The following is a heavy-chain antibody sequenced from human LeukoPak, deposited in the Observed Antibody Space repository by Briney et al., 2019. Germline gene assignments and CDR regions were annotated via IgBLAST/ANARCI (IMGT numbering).Heavy chain of an antibody. Sequence: GGSLRLSCAASGFTFSSYAMSWVRQAPGKGLEWVSAISGSGGSTYYADSVKGRFTISRDNSKNTLYLQMNSLRAEDTAVYYCARIVGQWLVPDYWGQGTLVTVSS. D-gene: IGHD6-19*01. J-gene: IGHJ4*02. V-gene: IGHV3-23*01. CDR3: ARIVGQWLVPDY. CDR1: GFTFSSYA. CDR2: ISGSGGST.